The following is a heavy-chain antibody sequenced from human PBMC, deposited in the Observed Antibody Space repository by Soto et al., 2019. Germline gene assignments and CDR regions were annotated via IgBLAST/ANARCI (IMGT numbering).Heavy chain of an antibody. D-gene: IGHD2-15*01. V-gene: IGHV1-69*01. Sequence: QVQLVQSGAEVKKPGSSVKVSYKASGGTFSSYAISWVRQAPGQGLEWMGGIIPIFGTANYAQKFQGRVTITADESTSTAYMELSSLRSEDTAVYYCASEYCSGGSCYYYYGMDVWGQGTTVTVSS. CDR2: IIPIFGTA. J-gene: IGHJ6*02. CDR1: GGTFSSYA. CDR3: ASEYCSGGSCYYYYGMDV.